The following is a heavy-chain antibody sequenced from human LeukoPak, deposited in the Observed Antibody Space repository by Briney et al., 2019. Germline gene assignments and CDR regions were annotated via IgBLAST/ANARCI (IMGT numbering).Heavy chain of an antibody. D-gene: IGHD2-2*01. V-gene: IGHV1-18*01. CDR3: ARDGTSTDDY. CDR2: ISAYNGYT. CDR1: GYTFTSYG. Sequence: GASVKVSCKASGYTFTSYGISWVRQDPGQGLEWMGWISAYNGYTNYAQKFQGRFTVTTDSSTSTAYMELRNLRFDDTAVYYCARDGTSTDDYWGQGTLVTVSS. J-gene: IGHJ4*02.